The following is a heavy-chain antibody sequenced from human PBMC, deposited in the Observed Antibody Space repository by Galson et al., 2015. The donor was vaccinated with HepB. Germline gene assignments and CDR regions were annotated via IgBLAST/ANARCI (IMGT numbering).Heavy chain of an antibody. CDR1: RFTFSNRA. V-gene: IGHV3-30-3*01. D-gene: IGHD5-18*01. CDR3: ARDTAMVPASYCFDY. CDR2: ISYDGSDK. Sequence: SLRLSCAASRFTFSNRAMHWVRQAPGKGLEWVALISYDGSDKYYVDSVKGRFTISRDNSKNTLYLHMNSLRPEDTAVYYCARDTAMVPASYCFDYWGQGTRVTVSS. J-gene: IGHJ4*02.